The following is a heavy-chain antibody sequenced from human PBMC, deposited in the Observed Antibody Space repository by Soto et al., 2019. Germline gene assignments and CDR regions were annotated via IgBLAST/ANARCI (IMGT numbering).Heavy chain of an antibody. V-gene: IGHV4-59*01. D-gene: IGHD3-10*01. Sequence: SETLSLTCTVSGGSISSYYWSWIRQPPGKGLEWIGYIYYSGSTNYNPSLKSRVTISVDTSKNQFSLKLSSVTAADTAVYYFARHSEDYYGSGTKVRYWFDPWGQGTLVTVSS. CDR1: GGSISSYY. CDR3: ARHSEDYYGSGTKVRYWFDP. CDR2: IYYSGST. J-gene: IGHJ5*02.